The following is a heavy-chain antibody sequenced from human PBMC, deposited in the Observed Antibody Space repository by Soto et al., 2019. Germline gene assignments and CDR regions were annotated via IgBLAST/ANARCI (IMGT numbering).Heavy chain of an antibody. V-gene: IGHV4-30-4*01. CDR3: ARVRTLVRGVIVAPDYGMDV. CDR2: IYYSGST. CDR1: GGSISSGDYY. J-gene: IGHJ6*02. D-gene: IGHD3-10*01. Sequence: SETLSLTCTVSGGSISSGDYYWSWIRQPPGKGLEWIGYIYYSGSTYYNPSLKSRVTISVDTSKNQFSLKLSSVTAADTAVYYCARVRTLVRGVIVAPDYGMDVWGQGTTVTVSS.